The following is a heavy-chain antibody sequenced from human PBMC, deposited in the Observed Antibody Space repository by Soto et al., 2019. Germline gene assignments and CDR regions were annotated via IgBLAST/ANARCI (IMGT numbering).Heavy chain of an antibody. CDR1: GFTFSSYG. V-gene: IGHV3-33*01. CDR2: IWYDGSNK. J-gene: IGHJ4*02. CDR3: ARDINSIAVRPDY. D-gene: IGHD6-19*01. Sequence: GGSLRLSCAASGFTFSSYGMHWVRQAPGKGLEWVAVIWYDGSNKYYADSVKGRFTISRDNSKNTLYLQMNSLRAEDTAVYYCARDINSIAVRPDYWGQGTLVTVSS.